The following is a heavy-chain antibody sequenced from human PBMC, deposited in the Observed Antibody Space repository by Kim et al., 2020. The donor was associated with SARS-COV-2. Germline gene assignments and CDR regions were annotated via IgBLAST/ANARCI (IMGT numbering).Heavy chain of an antibody. CDR3: ARGSRSELGYCSGGSCYRSYFQH. CDR2: INHSGST. CDR1: GGSFSGYY. V-gene: IGHV4-34*01. J-gene: IGHJ1*01. D-gene: IGHD2-15*01. Sequence: SETLSLTCAVYGGSFSGYYWSWIRQPPGKGLEWIGEINHSGSTNYNPSLKSRVTISVDTSKNQFSLKLSSVTAADTAVYYCARGSRSELGYCSGGSCYRSYFQHWGQGTLVTVSS.